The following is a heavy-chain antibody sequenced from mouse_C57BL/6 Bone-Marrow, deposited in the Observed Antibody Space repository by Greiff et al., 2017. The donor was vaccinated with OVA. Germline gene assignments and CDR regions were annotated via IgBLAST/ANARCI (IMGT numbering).Heavy chain of an antibody. CDR2: IHPSDSDT. CDR3: AIDGSTPRGY. Sequence: QVQLQQPGAELVKPGASVKVSCKASGYTFTSYWMHWVKQRPGQGLEWIGRIHPSDSDTNYNQKFKGKATLTVDKSSSTAYMQRSSLTSKDAAVDNCAIDGSTPRGYWGQGTTLTVSS. CDR1: GYTFTSYW. J-gene: IGHJ2*01. V-gene: IGHV1-74*01. D-gene: IGHD1-1*01.